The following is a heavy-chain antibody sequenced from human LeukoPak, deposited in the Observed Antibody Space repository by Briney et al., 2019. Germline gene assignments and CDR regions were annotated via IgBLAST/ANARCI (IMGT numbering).Heavy chain of an antibody. CDR3: ARGSWDDVGYYYYYYMDV. V-gene: IGHV1-69*05. Sequence: SVKVSCKASGGTFSSYAVGWVRQAPGQGLEWLGGTIPLFGTTRYAQKFQGRVTITTDESTRTAYMDLSSLTSEDTAVYYCARGSWDDVGYYYYYYMDVWGKGSTVTVSS. J-gene: IGHJ6*03. CDR2: TIPLFGTT. D-gene: IGHD1-1*01. CDR1: GGTFSSYA.